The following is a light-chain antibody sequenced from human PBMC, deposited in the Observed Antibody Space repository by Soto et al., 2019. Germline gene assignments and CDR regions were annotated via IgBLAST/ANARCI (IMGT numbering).Light chain of an antibody. J-gene: IGLJ2*01. V-gene: IGLV2-14*01. Sequence: QSVLTQSASVSGSPGQSLTISCTGISSDGGGYNYVSWYQQHPGKAPKLMIYDVSNRPSGVSNRFSGSKSGNTASLTISGLQAEDEADYYCSSYTTSSTLVVFGGGTKVTVL. CDR1: SSDGGGYNY. CDR2: DVS. CDR3: SSYTTSSTLVV.